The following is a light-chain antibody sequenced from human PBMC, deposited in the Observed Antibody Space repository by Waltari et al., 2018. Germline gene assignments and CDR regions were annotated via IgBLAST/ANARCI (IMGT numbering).Light chain of an antibody. CDR2: SNN. CDR1: SSNLGSNT. CDR3: AAWDDSLNGYV. V-gene: IGLV1-44*01. Sequence: QSVLTQPPSASATPGQRVTISCSGSSSNLGSNTVHWYQQLPGTAPKLLIYSNNQRPSGVPDRFSGSKSGTSASLAISGLQSEDEADYYCAAWDDSLNGYVFGTGTKVTVL. J-gene: IGLJ1*01.